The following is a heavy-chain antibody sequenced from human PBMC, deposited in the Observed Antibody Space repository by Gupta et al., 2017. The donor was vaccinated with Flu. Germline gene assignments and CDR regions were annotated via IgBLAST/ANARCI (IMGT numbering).Heavy chain of an antibody. Sequence: EVQLLESGGDLVQPGGSLRLSCVASGFTFSHYAMTWVRQAPGKGLEWVSSISNSGITIFYANSVKGRFTISRDSSKKTLYLQMNSLRAEDAAVYYCAKMIPNAGGPSRFDSWGQGTLVTVSS. D-gene: IGHD3-10*01. CDR3: AKMIPNAGGPSRFDS. J-gene: IGHJ4*02. CDR2: ISNSGITI. CDR1: GFTFSHYA. V-gene: IGHV3-23*01.